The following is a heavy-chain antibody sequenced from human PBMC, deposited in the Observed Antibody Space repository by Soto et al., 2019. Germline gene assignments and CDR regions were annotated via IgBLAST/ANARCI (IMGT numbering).Heavy chain of an antibody. CDR1: GGTFSSYA. CDR3: ARSQGSSTSLEIYYYYYYGMDV. V-gene: IGHV1-69*01. D-gene: IGHD2-2*01. CDR2: ITPISDTT. Sequence: QVQLVQSGAEVKKPGSSVKVSCTASGGTFSSYAISWVRQAPGQGLEWMGGITPISDTTNYAQKFQGRVTITAEESTSTAYMELSSLRSEDTAVYYCARSQGSSTSLEIYYYYYYGMDVWGQGTTVTVSS. J-gene: IGHJ6*01.